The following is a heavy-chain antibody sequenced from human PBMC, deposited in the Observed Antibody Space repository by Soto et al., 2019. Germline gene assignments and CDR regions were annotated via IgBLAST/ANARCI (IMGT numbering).Heavy chain of an antibody. CDR3: ARVMGSVDF. D-gene: IGHD1-26*01. J-gene: IGHJ4*02. CDR2: MNPKSGYT. V-gene: IGHV1-8*01. CDR1: GYTFSNYD. Sequence: QVQLVQSGAEVKKPGTSVRISCKTSGYTFSNYDINWVRQAAGQGLEWMGWMNPKSGYTGSARNFQGRVTMTRDTSMTTGYMELSSLRSEDTAMYYCARVMGSVDFWGQGTLVTVSS.